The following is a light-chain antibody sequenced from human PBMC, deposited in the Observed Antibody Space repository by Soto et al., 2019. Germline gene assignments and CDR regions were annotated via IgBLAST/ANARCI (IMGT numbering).Light chain of an antibody. J-gene: IGKJ2*01. CDR1: QGISSA. Sequence: AIQLTQSPSSLSASVGDRVTITCRASQGISSALAWYQQKPGKAPKLLIYDASSLESGVPSRFSGSGSGTDFTLTISSLQPEDFATYYCQQFNSYLMYTFGQGTKVDIK. CDR2: DAS. V-gene: IGKV1-13*02. CDR3: QQFNSYLMYT.